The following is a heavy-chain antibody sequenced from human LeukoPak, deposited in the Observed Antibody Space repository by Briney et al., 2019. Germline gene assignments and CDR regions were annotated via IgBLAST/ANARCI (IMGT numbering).Heavy chain of an antibody. Sequence: GGSLRLSCAASGFTFSSYAMHWVRQAPGKGLEWVAVISYDGSNKYYADSVKGRFTISRDNSKNTLYLQMNSLRAEDMAVYYCASSCSSTSCYAYVTTDYWGQGTLVTVSS. D-gene: IGHD2-2*01. CDR1: GFTFSSYA. CDR3: ASSCSSTSCYAYVTTDY. CDR2: ISYDGSNK. J-gene: IGHJ4*02. V-gene: IGHV3-30*04.